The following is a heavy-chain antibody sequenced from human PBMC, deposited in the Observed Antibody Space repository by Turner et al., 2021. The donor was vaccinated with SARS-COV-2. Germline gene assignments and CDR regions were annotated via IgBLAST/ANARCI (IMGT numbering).Heavy chain of an antibody. J-gene: IGHJ6*02. CDR2: IIPIFGTA. Sequence: QRVQSGAAVKKPGSSVTVPCKASGGTFSSNAISWVRQAPGQGLEWRGGIIPIFGTANYAQEFQGRVTITADEPTSTAYMELSSLRSEDTAVYYWASDTVVTQLYGMDVWGQGTTVTVSS. D-gene: IGHD2-21*02. V-gene: IGHV1-69*01. CDR1: GGTFSSNA. CDR3: ASDTVVTQLYGMDV.